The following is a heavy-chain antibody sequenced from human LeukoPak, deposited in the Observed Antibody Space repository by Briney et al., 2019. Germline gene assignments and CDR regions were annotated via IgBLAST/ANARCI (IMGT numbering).Heavy chain of an antibody. Sequence: SVKVSCKASGGTFSSYAISWVRQAPGQGLEWMGGIIPIFGTANYAQKFQGRVTITADESTSTAYMELSSLRSEDTAVYYCARSNSGYDWWIYYFDYWGQGTLVTVSS. CDR1: GGTFSSYA. J-gene: IGHJ4*02. V-gene: IGHV1-69*13. D-gene: IGHD5-12*01. CDR3: ARSNSGYDWWIYYFDY. CDR2: IIPIFGTA.